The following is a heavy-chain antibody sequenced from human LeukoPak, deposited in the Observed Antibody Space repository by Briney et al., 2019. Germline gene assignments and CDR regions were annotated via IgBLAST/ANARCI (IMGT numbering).Heavy chain of an antibody. CDR3: AELGITMIGGV. CDR2: ISSSGSTI. Sequence: GGSLRLSCAASGFTFSSYEMNWVRQAPGKGLEWVSYISSSGSTIYYADSVKGRFTISRDNAKSSLYLQVNSLRAEDTAVYYCAELGITMIGGVWGKGTTVTISS. J-gene: IGHJ6*04. D-gene: IGHD3-10*02. CDR1: GFTFSSYE. V-gene: IGHV3-48*03.